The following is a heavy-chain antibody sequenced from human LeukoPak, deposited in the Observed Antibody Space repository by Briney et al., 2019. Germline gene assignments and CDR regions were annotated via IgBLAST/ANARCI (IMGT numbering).Heavy chain of an antibody. D-gene: IGHD1-14*01. J-gene: IGHJ6*02. Sequence: GGSLRLSCAASGFTFSSYAMSWVRQAPGKGLEWVSYTSRSGSTKYYADSVKGRFTISTDNAKNSLYLQMNSLRAEDTAVYYCARESGNYYGLDVWGQGTTVTVS. CDR3: ARESGNYYGLDV. CDR1: GFTFSSYA. V-gene: IGHV3-48*03. CDR2: TSRSGSTK.